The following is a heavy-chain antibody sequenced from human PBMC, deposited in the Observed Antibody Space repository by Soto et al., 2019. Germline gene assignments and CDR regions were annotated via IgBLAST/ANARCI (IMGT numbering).Heavy chain of an antibody. V-gene: IGHV4-61*01. CDR3: ARDAYDSSGYTDSND. CDR1: GGSVSSGSYY. D-gene: IGHD3-22*01. Sequence: SETLSLTCTVSGGSVSSGSYYWSWIRQPPGKGLEWIGYIYYSGSTNYNPSLKSRVTISVDTSKNQFSLKLSSVTAADTAVYYCARDAYDSSGYTDSNDWGQGTLVTVS. CDR2: IYYSGST. J-gene: IGHJ4*02.